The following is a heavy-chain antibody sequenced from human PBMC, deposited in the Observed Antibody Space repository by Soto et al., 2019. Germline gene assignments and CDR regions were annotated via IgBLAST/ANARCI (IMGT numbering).Heavy chain of an antibody. D-gene: IGHD2-15*01. CDR3: AADLVVVAATPDYYFDY. CDR2: IIPVSGTS. CDR1: GGSLTNYA. V-gene: IGHV1-69*06. Sequence: GASVKVSCKASGGSLTNYAIIWVRQGPGHGLEWMGGIIPVSGTSDTSNYAQKFQGRLTVSADKSTSTAYMELSSLRSEDTAVYYCAADLVVVAATPDYYFDYWGQGTLVTVS. J-gene: IGHJ4*02.